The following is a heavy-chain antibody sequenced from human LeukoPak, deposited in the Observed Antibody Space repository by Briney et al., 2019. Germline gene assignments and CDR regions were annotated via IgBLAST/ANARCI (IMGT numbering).Heavy chain of an antibody. D-gene: IGHD1-26*01. Sequence: GGSLRLSCAASGFTVSSNYMSWVRQAPGKGLEWVSVIYSGGSTCYADSVKGRFTISRDNSKNTLYLQMNSLRAEDTAVYYCARELGASYFDYWGQGTLVTVSS. CDR3: ARELGASYFDY. CDR1: GFTVSSNY. V-gene: IGHV3-66*01. CDR2: IYSGGST. J-gene: IGHJ4*02.